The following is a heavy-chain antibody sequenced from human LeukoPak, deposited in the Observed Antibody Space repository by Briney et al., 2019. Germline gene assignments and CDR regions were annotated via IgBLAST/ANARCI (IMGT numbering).Heavy chain of an antibody. CDR1: GASINSYY. V-gene: IGHV4-59*01. CDR3: AKDWELGS. J-gene: IGHJ5*02. CDR2: TYNSGST. Sequence: SETLSLTCSVSGASINSYYWNWIRQPPGKGLEWIGNTYNSGSTNYNPSLKSRVTISLDTSKNQSSLKMSSVTAADTAVYYCAKDWELGSWGQGTLVTVSS. D-gene: IGHD1-26*01.